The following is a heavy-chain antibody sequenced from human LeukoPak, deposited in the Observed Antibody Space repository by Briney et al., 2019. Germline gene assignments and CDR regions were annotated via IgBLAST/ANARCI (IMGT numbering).Heavy chain of an antibody. J-gene: IGHJ4*02. V-gene: IGHV1-46*01. CDR3: ARPGYIYGSFDY. CDR2: INPSGGST. Sequence: ASVKVSCKASGYTFTTYYMHWVRQAPGQGLEWMGIINPSGGSTTYAQKFQGRVTMTRDTSTSTVYMELSSLRSEDTAVYYCARPGYIYGSFDYWGQGTLVTVSS. CDR1: GYTFTTYY. D-gene: IGHD5-18*01.